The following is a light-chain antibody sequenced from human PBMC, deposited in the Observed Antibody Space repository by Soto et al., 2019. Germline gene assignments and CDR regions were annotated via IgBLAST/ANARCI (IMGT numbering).Light chain of an antibody. Sequence: DIQMTQSPSTLSASVGDRVTITCRASQSIVNWLAWYQQKPGKAPKLLIYKPSILESVVPSRFSGSGSGTEFTLTISSLQADDFETYYCQQYNNKWTFGQGTKVEIK. CDR3: QQYNNKWT. CDR1: QSIVNW. J-gene: IGKJ1*01. CDR2: KPS. V-gene: IGKV1-5*03.